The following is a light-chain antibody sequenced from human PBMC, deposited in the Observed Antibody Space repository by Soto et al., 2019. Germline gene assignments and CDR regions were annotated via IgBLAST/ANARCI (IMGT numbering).Light chain of an antibody. CDR1: RSVTSNY. V-gene: IGKV3-20*01. CDR2: GAS. Sequence: EIVLTQSPGTLSLSPGERATLSCMASRSVTSNYLGWYQQKPGQAPRLLIYGASSRATGIPDRFSGSGSGTDFTLTVSRLEPEDFALYYCQQYASSPFTFGQGTKLEI. CDR3: QQYASSPFT. J-gene: IGKJ2*01.